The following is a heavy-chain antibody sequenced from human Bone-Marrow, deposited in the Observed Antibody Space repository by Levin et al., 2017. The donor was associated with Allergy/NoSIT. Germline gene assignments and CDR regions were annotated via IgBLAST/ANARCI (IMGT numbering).Heavy chain of an antibody. CDR3: VVGQVWGNGLCSYYFDY. CDR1: GYTFSLYA. V-gene: IGHV7-4-1*02. CDR2: INTNTGSP. J-gene: IGHJ4*02. Sequence: ASVKVSCKTSGYTFSLYAMNWVRQAPGQRPEWMGWINTNTGSPVYAQGFTRRFVFSLDTSVDTAYLQITNLKPEDSALYYCVVGQVWGNGLCSYYFDYWGRGTMVTVSS. D-gene: IGHD2-8*01.